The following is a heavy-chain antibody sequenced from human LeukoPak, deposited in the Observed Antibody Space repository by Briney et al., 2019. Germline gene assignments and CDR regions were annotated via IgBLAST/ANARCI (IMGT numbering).Heavy chain of an antibody. D-gene: IGHD3-10*01. CDR2: ISSSGSTI. Sequence: PGGSLRLSCAASGFTFSSYEMNWVRQAPGKGLEWVSYISSSGSTIYYADSVKGRFTISRDNAKNSLYLQMNSLRAEDTAVYYCARDRQLLWFGELNYFDYWGQGTLVTVSS. CDR1: GFTFSSYE. J-gene: IGHJ4*02. CDR3: ARDRQLLWFGELNYFDY. V-gene: IGHV3-48*03.